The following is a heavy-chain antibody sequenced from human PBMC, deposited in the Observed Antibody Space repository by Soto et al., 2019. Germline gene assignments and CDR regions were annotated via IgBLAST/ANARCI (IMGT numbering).Heavy chain of an antibody. J-gene: IGHJ4*02. V-gene: IGHV3-23*01. CDR3: TTDDPINKN. CDR1: GFTFSSYA. Sequence: GGSLRLSCAASGFTFSSYAMSWVRQAPGKGLEWVSAISGSGGSTYYADSVKGRFTISRDNSKNTLFLQMNSLKTEDTAVYYCTTDDPINKNWGQGTLVTVSS. CDR2: ISGSGGST.